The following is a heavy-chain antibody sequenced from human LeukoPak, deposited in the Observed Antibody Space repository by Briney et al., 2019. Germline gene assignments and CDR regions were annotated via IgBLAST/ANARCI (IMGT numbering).Heavy chain of an antibody. CDR3: ARDTGVVVPAALFDY. CDR2: ISSSSSYI. V-gene: IGHV3-21*01. D-gene: IGHD2-2*01. J-gene: IGHJ4*02. Sequence: PGGSLRLSCAASGFTPSSYSMNWVRQAPGKGLEWVSSISSSSSYIYYADSVKGRFTISRDNAKNSLYLQMNSLRAEDTAVYYCARDTGVVVPAALFDYWGQGTLVTVSS. CDR1: GFTPSSYS.